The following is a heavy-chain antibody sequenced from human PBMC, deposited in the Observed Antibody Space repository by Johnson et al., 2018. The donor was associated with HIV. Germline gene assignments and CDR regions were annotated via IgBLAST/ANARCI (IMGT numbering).Heavy chain of an antibody. CDR3: AKEKLELRTGDAFDI. V-gene: IGHV3-30*02. Sequence: QVQLVESGGGLVKPGGSLRLSCAASGFTFSSYAMHWVRQAPGKGLEWVAFIRYDGSNKYYADSVKGRFTISRDSSKNTLYLQMNSLRADDTAVYYCAKEKLELRTGDAFDIWGQGTMVTVSS. J-gene: IGHJ3*02. CDR2: IRYDGSNK. CDR1: GFTFSSYA. D-gene: IGHD1-7*01.